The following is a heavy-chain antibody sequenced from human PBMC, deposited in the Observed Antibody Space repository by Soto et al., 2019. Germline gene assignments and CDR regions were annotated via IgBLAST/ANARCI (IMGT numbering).Heavy chain of an antibody. CDR1: GYSFDTFG. CDR2: ISIEKGDT. J-gene: IGHJ2*01. D-gene: IGHD2-15*01. Sequence: QVQVVQSRAEVKKPGASVKVACKASGYSFDTFGMSWVRQAPGQGLEWMGWISIEKGDTNSAQKFQDRVTMTTDTSTSTAYMELRSLTSDDTAVYYCARCYCSVGSFFTCWHFDLWVRGTLVTVSS. V-gene: IGHV1-18*01. CDR3: ARCYCSVGSFFTCWHFDL.